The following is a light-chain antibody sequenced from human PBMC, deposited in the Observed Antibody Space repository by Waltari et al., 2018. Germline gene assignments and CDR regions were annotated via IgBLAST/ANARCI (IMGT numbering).Light chain of an antibody. CDR3: QQYNSYPLT. Sequence: DIQMTQSPSTLSASVGDRVTITCRASQSISSWLAWYQQKPGKAQKLLIYKASSLESGVPSRFGGSGSGTEFTLTISRLQPDDFATYYCQQYNSYPLTFGGGTKVEI. V-gene: IGKV1-5*03. CDR1: QSISSW. J-gene: IGKJ4*01. CDR2: KAS.